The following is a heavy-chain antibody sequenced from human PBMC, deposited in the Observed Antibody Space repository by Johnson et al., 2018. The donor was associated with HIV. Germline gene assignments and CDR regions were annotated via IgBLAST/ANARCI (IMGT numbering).Heavy chain of an antibody. CDR2: INWNGGST. CDR1: GFTFNDYG. D-gene: IGHD2-21*01. J-gene: IGHJ3*02. CDR3: ARTGRLFDAFDI. Sequence: VQLVESGGGVVRPGGSLRLSCAASGFTFNDYGMSWVRQVPGKGLEWVSGINWNGGSTGYADSVKGRFTISRDNAKNSLYLQMNSLRTEDTALYYCARTGRLFDAFDIWGQGTMVTVSS. V-gene: IGHV3-20*04.